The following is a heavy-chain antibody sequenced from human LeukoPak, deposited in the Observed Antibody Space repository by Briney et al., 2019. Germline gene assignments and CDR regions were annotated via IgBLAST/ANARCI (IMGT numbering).Heavy chain of an antibody. J-gene: IGHJ4*02. CDR2: TYHGGTT. Sequence: SETMSLTCTVSGYSISSGYLWGWIRQPPGKGLEWIGSTYHGGTTYSNPPLKSRVIISEDTSKNQFSLKLSSVTAADTAVYYCARGSGDWTYYFDYWGQGTLVTVSS. D-gene: IGHD2-21*02. V-gene: IGHV4-38-2*02. CDR3: ARGSGDWTYYFDY. CDR1: GYSISSGYL.